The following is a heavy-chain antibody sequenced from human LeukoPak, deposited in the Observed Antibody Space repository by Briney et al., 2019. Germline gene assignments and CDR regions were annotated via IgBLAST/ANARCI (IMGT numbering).Heavy chain of an antibody. CDR2: ISGNGGSP. V-gene: IGHV3-23*01. J-gene: IGHJ1*01. Sequence: PGGSLRLSCAASGFTFNNYAMNWVRQAPGKGLEWVSTISGNGGSPYYADSVKGRFTISRDNSKNTIYLQMNSLRAEDTAVYFCAKDFISMVRGLIGTKYFQDWGQGTMVTVSS. CDR1: GFTFNNYA. D-gene: IGHD3-10*01. CDR3: AKDFISMVRGLIGTKYFQD.